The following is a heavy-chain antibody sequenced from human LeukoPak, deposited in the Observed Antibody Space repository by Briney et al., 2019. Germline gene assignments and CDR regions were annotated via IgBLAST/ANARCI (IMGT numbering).Heavy chain of an antibody. CDR1: GFTFSSYW. CDR3: AGSLYSSSLNDY. Sequence: GGSLRLSCAASGFTFSSYWMHWVRQAPGKGLVWISHINSGESSTSYADSVKGRFTISRDNAKNTLYLQMNSLRAEDTAVYYCAGSLYSSSLNDYWGQGTLVTVSS. D-gene: IGHD6-13*01. J-gene: IGHJ4*02. CDR2: INSGESST. V-gene: IGHV3-74*01.